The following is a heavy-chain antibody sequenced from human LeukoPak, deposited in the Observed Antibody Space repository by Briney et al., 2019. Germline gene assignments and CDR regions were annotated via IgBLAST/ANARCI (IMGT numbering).Heavy chain of an antibody. CDR3: ARGAPRNYDFWSGPFDY. Sequence: PGGSLRLSCAASGFTFSDYAMHWVRQAPGKGLEWVAVISYDGSNECYADSVKGRFTISRDNSKNTLYLQMNSLGGEDTAVYYCARGAPRNYDFWSGPFDYWGQGSLVTVSS. CDR2: ISYDGSNE. V-gene: IGHV3-30-3*01. D-gene: IGHD3-3*01. CDR1: GFTFSDYA. J-gene: IGHJ4*02.